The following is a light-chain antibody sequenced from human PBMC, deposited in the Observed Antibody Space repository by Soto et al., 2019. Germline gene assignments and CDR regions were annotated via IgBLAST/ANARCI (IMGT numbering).Light chain of an antibody. Sequence: QSVLTQPASVSGSPGQSITISCTGTSSDVGGYNYVSWYQQHPGKAPKLMIYDVSNRPSGVSNRFSGSKSGNTASLTISGLQAEDEAGYYCCSYAGSSTNWVFGRGTKLTVL. V-gene: IGLV2-14*01. CDR2: DVS. CDR1: SSDVGGYNY. J-gene: IGLJ3*02. CDR3: CSYAGSSTNWV.